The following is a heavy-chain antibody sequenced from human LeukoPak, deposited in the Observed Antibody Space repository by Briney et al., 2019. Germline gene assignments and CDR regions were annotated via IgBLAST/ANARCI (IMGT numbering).Heavy chain of an antibody. D-gene: IGHD4-17*01. CDR2: ITSSGSHM. CDR1: GFTFRSYS. Sequence: GGSLRLSCAASGFTFRSYSMNWVRQAPGKRLEWLSSITSSGSHMYYADSVKGRFTISRDNAKSSLYLQMNSLSAEDTAVYYCASFMTTVTIPDFWGQGTLVTVSS. CDR3: ASFMTTVTIPDF. V-gene: IGHV3-21*01. J-gene: IGHJ4*02.